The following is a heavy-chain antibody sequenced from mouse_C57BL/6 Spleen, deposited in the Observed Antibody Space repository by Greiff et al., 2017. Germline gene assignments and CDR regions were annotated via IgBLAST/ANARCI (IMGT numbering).Heavy chain of an antibody. Sequence: QVQLQQSGAELMKPGASVKLSCKATGYTFTGYWIEWVKQRPGHGLAWIGEILPGSGSTNYNEKFKGKATFTADTSSNPAYMQLSSLTTEDSAIDYCARGGEITTSMDYWGQGTSVTVSS. CDR1: GYTFTGYW. V-gene: IGHV1-9*01. D-gene: IGHD1-1*01. CDR2: ILPGSGST. J-gene: IGHJ4*01. CDR3: ARGGEITTSMDY.